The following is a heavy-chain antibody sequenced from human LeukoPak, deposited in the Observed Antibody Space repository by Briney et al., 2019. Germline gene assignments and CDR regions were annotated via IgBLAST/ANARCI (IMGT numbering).Heavy chain of an antibody. CDR2: IYSGGST. D-gene: IGHD4-17*01. CDR1: GFTVSSNY. CDR3: ARERYGDYGFDP. J-gene: IGHJ5*02. V-gene: IGHV3-53*01. Sequence: PGGSLRLSCAASGFTVSSNYMSWVRQAPGKGLEWVSVIYSGGSTYYADSVKGRFTISRDNSKNTLYLQMNSLRAEDTAVYYCARERYGDYGFDPWGQGTLVTVSS.